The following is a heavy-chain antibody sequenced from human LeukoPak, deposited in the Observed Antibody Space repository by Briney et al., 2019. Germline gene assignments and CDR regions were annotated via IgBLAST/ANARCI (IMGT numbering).Heavy chain of an antibody. J-gene: IGHJ1*01. CDR1: GGSISSYY. V-gene: IGHV4-59*01. CDR2: IYYSGST. Sequence: SETLSLTCTVSGGSISSYYWSWIRQPPGKGLEWIGYIYYSGSTNYNPSLKSRVTMSVDTSKNQFSLKLSSVTAADTAVYYCARASMTMLPQHWGQGTLVTVSS. D-gene: IGHD3-10*01. CDR3: ARASMTMLPQH.